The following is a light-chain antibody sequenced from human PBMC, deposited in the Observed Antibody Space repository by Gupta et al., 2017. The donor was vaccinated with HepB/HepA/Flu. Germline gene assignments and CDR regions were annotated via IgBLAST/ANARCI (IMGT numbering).Light chain of an antibody. CDR3: AAWEDSLSGPGVV. Sequence: QSVLTQPPSASGTPGQRVTISCSGSSSNIGSNYVYWYQQLPGTAPKRLICRNNQRPSGGPDRFSGSKSGTSASLAISGLRSEDEAEYYCAAWEDSLSGPGVVFGGGTKLTVL. CDR2: RNN. CDR1: SSNIGSNY. V-gene: IGLV1-47*01. J-gene: IGLJ2*01.